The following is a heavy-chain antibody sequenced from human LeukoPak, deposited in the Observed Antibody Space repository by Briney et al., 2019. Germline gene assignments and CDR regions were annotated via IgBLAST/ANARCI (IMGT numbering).Heavy chain of an antibody. CDR2: IWYDGSNK. V-gene: IGHV3-33*01. CDR3: AAWGSGLDY. Sequence: AGRSLRLSCAASGFAFSSYGMHWVRQAPGKGLEWVAVIWYDGSNKYYADSVKGRFTVSRDNSKNTLYLQMNSLRAEDTAVYYCAAWGSGLDYWGQGTLVTVSS. CDR1: GFAFSSYG. J-gene: IGHJ4*02. D-gene: IGHD7-27*01.